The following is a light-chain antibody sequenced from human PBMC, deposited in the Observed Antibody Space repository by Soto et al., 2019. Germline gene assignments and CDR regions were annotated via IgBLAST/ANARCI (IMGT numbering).Light chain of an antibody. J-gene: IGKJ1*01. CDR3: QQYGSSGT. CDR1: QSVTSPF. V-gene: IGKV3-20*01. CDR2: STS. Sequence: EIMLTQSPGTLSLSPGERATLSCRASQSVTSPFLAWYQQKPGQPPRLLIYSTSGRATGIPDRFSGSGSGTDFTLTICRLEPEDFAVYYCQQYGSSGTFGQGTKVEIK.